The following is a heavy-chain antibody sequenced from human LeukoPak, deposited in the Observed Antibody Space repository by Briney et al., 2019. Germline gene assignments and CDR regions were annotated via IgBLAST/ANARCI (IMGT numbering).Heavy chain of an antibody. CDR1: GFTFSSYW. Sequence: QPGGSLRLSCAASGFTFSSYWMSWVRQAPGKGLEWVANIKQDGSEKYYVDSVKGRFTISRDNAKNSLYLQMNSLRAEDTAVYYCARGPRYCSGGSCYSLGYYYYYMDVWGKGTTVTISS. J-gene: IGHJ6*03. D-gene: IGHD2-15*01. CDR3: ARGPRYCSGGSCYSLGYYYYYMDV. CDR2: IKQDGSEK. V-gene: IGHV3-7*01.